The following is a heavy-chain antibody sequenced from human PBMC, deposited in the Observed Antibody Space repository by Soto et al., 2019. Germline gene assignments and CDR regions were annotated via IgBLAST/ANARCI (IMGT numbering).Heavy chain of an antibody. D-gene: IGHD3-3*01. CDR2: MNPNNGNT. CDR3: ARDTYYDFWSGPMGGAFDI. Sequence: ASVKVSCKASGYTITSYAMHWVRQAPGQRLEWMGWMNPNNGNTGYSQKFQGRATMTRNTSISTAYMELSSLRSEDTAVYYCARDTYYDFWSGPMGGAFDIWGQGTMVTVSS. CDR1: GYTITSYA. J-gene: IGHJ3*02. V-gene: IGHV1-8*02.